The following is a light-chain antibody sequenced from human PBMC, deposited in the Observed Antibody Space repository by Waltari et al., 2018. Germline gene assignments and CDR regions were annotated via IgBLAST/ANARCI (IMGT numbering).Light chain of an antibody. Sequence: DIVLTQSPDSLAVSLGERATIHCQSSQSVLSSSNNKNHLGWYQQRPGQPPKLLITLASNRESGVPDRFSGSGSGTDFTLTISSLQAEDVAVYFCQQCYTFPYTFGQGTKLEIK. CDR2: LAS. V-gene: IGKV4-1*01. CDR3: QQCYTFPYT. J-gene: IGKJ2*01. CDR1: QSVLSSSNNKNH.